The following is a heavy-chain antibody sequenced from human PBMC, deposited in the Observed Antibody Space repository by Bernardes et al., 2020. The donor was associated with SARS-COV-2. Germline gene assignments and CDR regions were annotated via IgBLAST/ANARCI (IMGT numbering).Heavy chain of an antibody. CDR1: GGSFSGYY. CDR2: INHSGST. CDR3: ARGMTMFRRDY. J-gene: IGHJ4*02. D-gene: IGHD3-10*02. Sequence: SETLSLTCAVYGGSFSGYYWSWIRQPPGKGLEWIGEINHSGSTNYNPSLKSRVTISVDTSKNQFSLKLSSVTAADTAVYYCARGMTMFRRDYWGQGTLVTVSS. V-gene: IGHV4-34*01.